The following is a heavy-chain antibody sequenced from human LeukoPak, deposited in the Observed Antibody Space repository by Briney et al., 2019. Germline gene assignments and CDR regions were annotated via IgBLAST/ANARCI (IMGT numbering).Heavy chain of an antibody. CDR2: ISSSSSYI. D-gene: IGHD1-26*01. J-gene: IGHJ3*02. CDR3: ARGWEPGGGDAFDI. Sequence: GGSLRLSCAASGFTFSSYSMNWVRQAPGKGLEWVSSISSSSSYIYYADSVKGRLTISRDSAKNSLYLQMNSLRAEDTAVYYCARGWEPGGGDAFDIWGQGTMVTVSS. V-gene: IGHV3-21*01. CDR1: GFTFSSYS.